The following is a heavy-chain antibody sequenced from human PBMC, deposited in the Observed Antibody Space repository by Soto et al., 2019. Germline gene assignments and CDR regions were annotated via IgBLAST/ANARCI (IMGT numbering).Heavy chain of an antibody. Sequence: SETLSLTCTVSGGSISSYYWSWIRQPPGKGLEWIGYIYYSGSTNYNPSLKSRVTISVDTSKNQFSLKLSSVTAADTGVYYCARGPDISLSMTSWYYGMDVWGQGTTVSVCS. CDR2: IYYSGST. V-gene: IGHV4-59*01. CDR1: GGSISSYY. J-gene: IGHJ6*02. D-gene: IGHD3-16*02. CDR3: ARGPDISLSMTSWYYGMDV.